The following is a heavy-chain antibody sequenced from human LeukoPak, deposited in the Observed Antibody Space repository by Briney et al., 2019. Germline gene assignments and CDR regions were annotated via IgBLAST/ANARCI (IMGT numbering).Heavy chain of an antibody. CDR1: GGSISSYY. D-gene: IGHD3-22*01. CDR3: ARLVWYYYDSSGYYRDY. V-gene: IGHV4-39*01. J-gene: IGHJ4*02. Sequence: PSETLSLTCTVSGGSISSYYWGWIRQPPGKGLEWIGSIYNSGSTYYNPSLKSRVTISVDTSKNQFSLKLSSVTAADTAVYYCARLVWYYYDSSGYYRDYWGQGTLVTVSS. CDR2: IYNSGST.